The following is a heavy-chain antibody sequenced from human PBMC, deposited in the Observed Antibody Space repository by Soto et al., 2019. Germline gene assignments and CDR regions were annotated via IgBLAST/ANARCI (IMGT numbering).Heavy chain of an antibody. D-gene: IGHD6-13*01. CDR3: ARGPYGVAAAGTEGLYYYMDV. CDR1: GGSFSGYY. V-gene: IGHV4-34*01. Sequence: SETLSLTCAVYGGSFSGYYWSWIRQPPGKGLEWIGEINHSGSTNYNPSLKSRVTTSVDTSKNQFSLKLSSVTAADTAVYYCARGPYGVAAAGTEGLYYYMDVWGKGTTVTVSS. J-gene: IGHJ6*03. CDR2: INHSGST.